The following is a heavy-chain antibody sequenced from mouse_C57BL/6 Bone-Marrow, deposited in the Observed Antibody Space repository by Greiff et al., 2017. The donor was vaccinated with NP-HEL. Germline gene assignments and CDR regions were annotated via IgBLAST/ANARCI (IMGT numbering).Heavy chain of an antibody. J-gene: IGHJ2*01. CDR1: GYTFTSYW. V-gene: IGHV1-55*01. Sequence: QVQLQQPGAELVKPGASVKMSCKASGYTFTSYWITWVKQRPGQGLEWIGDIYPGSGSTNYNEKFKSKATLTVDKSSSTAYMQLSSLTSEDSAVYYCARLGSGSSPYYFDYWGQGTTLTVSS. CDR3: ARLGSGSSPYYFDY. D-gene: IGHD1-1*01. CDR2: IYPGSGST.